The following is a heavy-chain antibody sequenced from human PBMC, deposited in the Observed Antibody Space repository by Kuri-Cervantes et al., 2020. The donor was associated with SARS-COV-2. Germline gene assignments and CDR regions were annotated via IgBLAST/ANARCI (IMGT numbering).Heavy chain of an antibody. V-gene: IGHV1-46*01. CDR3: ARDCSGTDCNVIVYALSD. Sequence: ASVKVSCKTSGYTFTSYYMHWVRQAPGQGLEWMGIINPSGGSTSYAQKFQGRVTMTRDTSTSTVYMELSSLRSEDTAMYYCARDCSGTDCNVIVYALSDWGQGTLVTVSS. D-gene: IGHD2-8*01. CDR2: INPSGGST. CDR1: GYTFTSYY. J-gene: IGHJ4*02.